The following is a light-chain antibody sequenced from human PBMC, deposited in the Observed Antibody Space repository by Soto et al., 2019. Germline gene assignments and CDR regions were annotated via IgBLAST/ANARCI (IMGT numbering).Light chain of an antibody. J-gene: IGKJ4*01. CDR3: QQYNTYPPT. V-gene: IGKV1-16*02. CDR1: QGISNY. CDR2: AAS. Sequence: DIQMTQSPSSLSASVGDRVTITCRASQGISNYVAWFQQKPGKAPKSLIYAASSLQSGVPSKFSGSGYGTDFTLTISSLQPEDFATYHCQQYNTYPPTFGGGTKVEIK.